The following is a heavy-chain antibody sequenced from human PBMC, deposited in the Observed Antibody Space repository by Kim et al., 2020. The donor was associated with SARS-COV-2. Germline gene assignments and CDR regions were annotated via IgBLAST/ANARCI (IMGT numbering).Heavy chain of an antibody. CDR2: IRSKAYGGTT. D-gene: IGHD3-22*01. V-gene: IGHV3-49*04. J-gene: IGHJ4*02. Sequence: GGSLRLSCTASGFTFGDYAMSWVRQAPGKGLEWVGFIRSKAYGGTTEYAASVKGRFTISRDDSKSIAYLQMNSLKTEDTAVYYCTRDGAYYYDSSGYYYFDYWGQGTLVTVSS. CDR3: TRDGAYYYDSSGYYYFDY. CDR1: GFTFGDYA.